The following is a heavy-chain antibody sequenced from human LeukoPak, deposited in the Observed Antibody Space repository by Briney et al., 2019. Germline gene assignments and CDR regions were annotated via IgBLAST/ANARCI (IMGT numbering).Heavy chain of an antibody. Sequence: PGGSLRLSCAASGFTFSSYEMNWVRQAPGKGLEWVSYISSSGSTIYYADSVKGRFTISRDNAKNSLYLQMNSLRAEDTAVYYCARDSYGDYAPLNWFDPWGQGTLVTVSS. CDR1: GFTFSSYE. J-gene: IGHJ5*02. CDR3: ARDSYGDYAPLNWFDP. D-gene: IGHD4-17*01. V-gene: IGHV3-48*03. CDR2: ISSSGSTI.